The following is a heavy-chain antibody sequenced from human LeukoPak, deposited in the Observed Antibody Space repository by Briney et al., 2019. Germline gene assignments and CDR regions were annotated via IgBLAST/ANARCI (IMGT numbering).Heavy chain of an antibody. V-gene: IGHV3-23*01. J-gene: IGHJ4*02. CDR1: GITFSSYG. CDR3: AKDRITIFGVVMDQ. CDR2: ISGPGDHT. Sequence: GGSLRLSCAASGITFSSYGMSWVRQAPGKGLEWVSSISGPGDHTYYADSVKGRFTISRDNSENALYLQMNSLRADDTAVYYCAKDRITIFGVVMDQWGQGTLVTVSS. D-gene: IGHD3-3*01.